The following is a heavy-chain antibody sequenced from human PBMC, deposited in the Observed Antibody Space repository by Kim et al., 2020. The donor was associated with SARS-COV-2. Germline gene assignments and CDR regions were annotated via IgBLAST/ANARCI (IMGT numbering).Heavy chain of an antibody. CDR2: INHSGST. CDR1: GGSFSGYY. V-gene: IGHV4-34*01. Sequence: SETLSLTCAVYGGSFSGYYWSWIRQPPGKGLEWIGEINHSGSTNYNPSLKSRVTISVDTSKNQFSLKLSSVTAADTAVYYCARELSEYSSSSSTVLSYWGQGTLVTVSS. J-gene: IGHJ4*02. D-gene: IGHD6-6*01. CDR3: ARELSEYSSSSSTVLSY.